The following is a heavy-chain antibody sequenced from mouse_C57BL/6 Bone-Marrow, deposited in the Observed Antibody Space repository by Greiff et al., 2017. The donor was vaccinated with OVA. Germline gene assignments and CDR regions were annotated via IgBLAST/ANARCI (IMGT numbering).Heavy chain of an antibody. V-gene: IGHV1-85*01. CDR2: IYPRDGST. CDR3: ARFITTVVPYGGDY. J-gene: IGHJ2*01. Sequence: QVQLKESGPELVKPGASVKLSCKASGYTFTSYDINWVKQRPGQGLEWIGWIYPRDGSTKYNEKFKGKATLTVDTSSSTAYMELHSLTSEDSAVYFCARFITTVVPYGGDYWGQGTTLTVSS. D-gene: IGHD1-1*01. CDR1: GYTFTSYD.